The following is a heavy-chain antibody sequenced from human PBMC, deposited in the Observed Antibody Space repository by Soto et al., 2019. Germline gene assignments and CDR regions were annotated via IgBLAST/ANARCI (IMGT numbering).Heavy chain of an antibody. Sequence: GGSLRLSCAASGFTFSSYSMNWVRQAPGKGLEWVSYISSSSSTIYYADSVKGRFTISRDNAKNSLYLQMNSLRDEDTAVYYCARGGTYSSSXSLYYYDSSGPDGAFDIWGQGTMVTVSS. CDR2: ISSSSSTI. V-gene: IGHV3-48*02. CDR3: ARGGTYSSSXSLYYYDSSGPDGAFDI. CDR1: GFTFSSYS. D-gene: IGHD3-22*01. J-gene: IGHJ3*02.